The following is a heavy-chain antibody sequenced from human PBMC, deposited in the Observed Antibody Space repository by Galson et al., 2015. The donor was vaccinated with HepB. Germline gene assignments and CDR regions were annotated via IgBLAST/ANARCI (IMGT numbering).Heavy chain of an antibody. Sequence: SLRLSCAASGFTVTNAWMSWVRQVPGKGLEWVGRILSKTDGGTTAYAAPVKGRFTISRDDSENTLYLQMNSPKTEDTAVYYCTTELRWELPNDAFDIWGQGTMVTVSS. CDR1: GFTVTNAW. J-gene: IGHJ3*02. CDR2: ILSKTDGGTT. V-gene: IGHV3-15*01. D-gene: IGHD1-7*01. CDR3: TTELRWELPNDAFDI.